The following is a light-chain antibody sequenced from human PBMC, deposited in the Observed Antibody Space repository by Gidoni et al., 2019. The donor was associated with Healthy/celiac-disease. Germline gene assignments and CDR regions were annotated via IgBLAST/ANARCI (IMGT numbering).Light chain of an antibody. CDR3: HQHSNCPPRT. CDR1: QSVSSN. Sequence: EIVMTQSQATLSVSPGERATLSCRASQSVSSNLAWYQQKPRQAPRLLIYGASTRAPGIPATFSGGGSWTEFTLLIISLQSEDVAVYYCHQHSNCPPRTFXEXTKVEIK. CDR2: GAS. J-gene: IGKJ4*02. V-gene: IGKV3-15*01.